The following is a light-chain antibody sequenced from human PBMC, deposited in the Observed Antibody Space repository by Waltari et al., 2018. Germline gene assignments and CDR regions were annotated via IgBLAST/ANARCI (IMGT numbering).Light chain of an antibody. J-gene: IGLJ2*01. Sequence: QPVLTQSPSASASLGASVKLTCTLSSGHRTYAIAWHQQQQGKAHRYLMRLNNDGSHNKGDGIPDRFSGSSSGPERYLTISNLQSEDEADYYCQTWDTGIRLFGGGTRLTVL. CDR1: SGHRTYA. V-gene: IGLV4-69*01. CDR2: LNNDGSH. CDR3: QTWDTGIRL.